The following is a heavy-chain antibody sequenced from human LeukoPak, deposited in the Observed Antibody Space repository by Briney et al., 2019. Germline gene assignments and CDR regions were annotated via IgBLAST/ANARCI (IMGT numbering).Heavy chain of an antibody. Sequence: PSETLSLTCTVSGGSISSYYWSWIRQPPGKGLEWIGEINHSGSTNYNPSLKSQVTISVDTSKNQFSLKLSSVTAADTAVYYCASLGYCSSTSCPYYYYGMDVWGQGTTVTVSS. V-gene: IGHV4-34*01. CDR2: INHSGST. CDR3: ASLGYCSSTSCPYYYYGMDV. CDR1: GGSISSYY. J-gene: IGHJ6*02. D-gene: IGHD2-2*01.